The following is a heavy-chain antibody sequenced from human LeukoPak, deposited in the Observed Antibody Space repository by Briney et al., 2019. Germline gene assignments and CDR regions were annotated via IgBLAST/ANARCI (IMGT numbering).Heavy chain of an antibody. J-gene: IGHJ4*02. V-gene: IGHV1-69-2*01. D-gene: IGHD5-12*01. Sequence: ASVKISCKASVYTFTDSYIHWVQQAPGKGLEWMGRVDPEDGETIYAEKFQGRLTITADTSTDTAYMDLSSLTSEDAAVYYCAPRGVATAYWGQGTLVTVSS. CDR1: VYTFTDSY. CDR3: APRGVATAY. CDR2: VDPEDGET.